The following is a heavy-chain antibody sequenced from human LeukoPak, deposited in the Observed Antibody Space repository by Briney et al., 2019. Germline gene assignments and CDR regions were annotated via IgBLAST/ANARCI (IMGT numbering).Heavy chain of an antibody. CDR1: GGSISSYY. Sequence: SETLSLTCTVSGGSISSYYWSWIRQPPGKGLEWIGEINHSGSTNYNPSLKSRVTISVDTSKNQFSLKLSSVTAADTAVYYCARVGDGYDYWGQGTLVTVSS. CDR2: INHSGST. J-gene: IGHJ4*02. D-gene: IGHD5-24*01. CDR3: ARVGDGYDY. V-gene: IGHV4-34*01.